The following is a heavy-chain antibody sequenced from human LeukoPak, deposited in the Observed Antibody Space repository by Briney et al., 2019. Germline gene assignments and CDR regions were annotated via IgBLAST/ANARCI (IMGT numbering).Heavy chain of an antibody. D-gene: IGHD3-22*01. V-gene: IGHV1-3*01. CDR2: INAGNGNT. CDR3: ARDSGIVVVTPLNYFDY. CDR1: GYTFTSYA. J-gene: IGHJ4*02. Sequence: GASVKVSCKASGYTFTSYAMHWVRQAPGQRLEWMGWINAGNGNTKYSQKFQGRVTIIWDTSASTAYMELSSLRSEDTAVYYCARDSGIVVVTPLNYFDYWGQGTLVTVSS.